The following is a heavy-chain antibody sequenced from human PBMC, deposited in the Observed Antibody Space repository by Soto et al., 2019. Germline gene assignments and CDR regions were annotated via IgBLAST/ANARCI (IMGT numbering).Heavy chain of an antibody. CDR2: MNPNSGNT. J-gene: IGHJ4*02. CDR1: GYTFTSYD. D-gene: IGHD2-15*01. Sequence: QVQLVQSGAEVKKPGASVKVSCKASGYTFTSYDINWVRQATGQGLEWMGWMNPNSGNTGYAQKFQGRVTMTRNTSIGTPYMELRSRRSEDTAVYYCARGRNSPEGSCHFDYWGQGTLVTVSS. CDR3: ARGRNSPEGSCHFDY. V-gene: IGHV1-8*01.